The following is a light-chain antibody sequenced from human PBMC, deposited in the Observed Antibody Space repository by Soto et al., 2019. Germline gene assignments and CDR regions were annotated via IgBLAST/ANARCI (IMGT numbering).Light chain of an antibody. J-gene: IGKJ1*01. CDR3: QQYNNWPPT. V-gene: IGKV3-15*01. CDR1: QSISSN. Sequence: VMTQSPATLSVSPGERATLSCRASQSISSNLAWYQQKLGQAPRLFIFRASSRATGVPARFSGSGSGTEFTLTISSLQSEDFAVYFCQQYNNWPPTFGQGTKVDI. CDR2: RAS.